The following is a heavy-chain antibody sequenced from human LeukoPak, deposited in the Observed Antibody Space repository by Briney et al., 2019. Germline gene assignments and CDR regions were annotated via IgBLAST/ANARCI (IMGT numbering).Heavy chain of an antibody. CDR3: AKDRPNYDHTSGSYYQLVGDS. V-gene: IGHV3-23*01. CDR1: GFTFNTYA. CDR2: ISSRSDLS. D-gene: IGHD3-22*01. J-gene: IGHJ5*01. Sequence: GGSLRLSCADSGFTFNTYAMSWVLQASGKGLEWVSSISSRSDLSYYVGSVKGRFTISRDNSRSTLYLQMSGLRADDTALYYCAKDRPNYDHTSGSYYQLVGDSWGRGTLVAVSS.